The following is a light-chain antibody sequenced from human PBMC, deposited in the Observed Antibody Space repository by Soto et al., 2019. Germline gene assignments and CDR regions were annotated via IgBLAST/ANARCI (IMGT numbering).Light chain of an antibody. J-gene: IGKJ1*01. V-gene: IGKV3-11*01. CDR3: QQRSNWPVT. CDR2: DAS. Sequence: EIVLTQSPGTLSLSPGEIATLSCSASQSVSSYLAWYQQKPGQAPRLLIYDASTSATGISARFSGSWSGTDFTLTISSLEPEDFAVYYCQQRSNWPVTFGQGNKVEVK. CDR1: QSVSSY.